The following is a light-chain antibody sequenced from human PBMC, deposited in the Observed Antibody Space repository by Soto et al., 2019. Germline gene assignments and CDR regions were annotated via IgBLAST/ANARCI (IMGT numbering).Light chain of an antibody. CDR3: QQYYSAPLT. Sequence: DIVMTQSPESLSVSLGERATINCKSSKSVFYSSKNKNFLAWYQQKPGQPPKLLLYWASTRDSGVPDRFSGSGSGTDFTLTITSLQAEDVAVYYCQQYYSAPLTFGGGTKVEIK. CDR2: WAS. J-gene: IGKJ4*01. CDR1: KSVFYSSKNKNF. V-gene: IGKV4-1*01.